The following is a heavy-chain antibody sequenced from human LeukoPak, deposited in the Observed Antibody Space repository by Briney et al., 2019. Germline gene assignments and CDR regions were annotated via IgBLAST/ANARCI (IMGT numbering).Heavy chain of an antibody. D-gene: IGHD1-1*01. CDR3: ARVLAGTTPFDY. CDR2: ISVYNGNT. J-gene: IGHJ4*02. Sequence: ASVKVSCKASGYTFTNYGISWVRQAPREGLEWMGWISVYNGNTNYAQKLQGRVTMTTDTSTSTAYMELRSLRSDDTAVYYCARVLAGTTPFDYWGQGTLVTVSS. CDR1: GYTFTNYG. V-gene: IGHV1-18*01.